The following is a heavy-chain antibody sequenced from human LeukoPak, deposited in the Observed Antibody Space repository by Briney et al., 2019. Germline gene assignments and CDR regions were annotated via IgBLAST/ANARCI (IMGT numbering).Heavy chain of an antibody. J-gene: IGHJ5*02. D-gene: IGHD5-18*01. Sequence: SETLSLTCAVYGGSFSGYYWSWIRQPPGKGLEWIGEINHSGNTNYTPSLKSRVTISVDTSKNQFSLKLSSLTAADTAVYYCARHVGYGNNWFDPWGQGTLVTVSS. CDR1: GGSFSGYY. CDR2: INHSGNT. V-gene: IGHV4-34*01. CDR3: ARHVGYGNNWFDP.